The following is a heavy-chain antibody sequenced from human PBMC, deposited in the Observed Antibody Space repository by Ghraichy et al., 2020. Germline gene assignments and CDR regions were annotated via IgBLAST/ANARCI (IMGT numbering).Heavy chain of an antibody. V-gene: IGHV4-61*01. J-gene: IGHJ3*02. CDR1: GGSVSSGSYY. CDR2: IYYSGST. Sequence: SQTLSLTCTVSGGSVSSGSYYWSWIRQPPGKGLEWIGYIYYSGSTNYNPSLKSRVTISVDTSKNQFSLKLSSVTAADTAVYYCATNSGSYSDAFDIWGQGTMVTVSS. CDR3: ATNSGSYSDAFDI. D-gene: IGHD1-26*01.